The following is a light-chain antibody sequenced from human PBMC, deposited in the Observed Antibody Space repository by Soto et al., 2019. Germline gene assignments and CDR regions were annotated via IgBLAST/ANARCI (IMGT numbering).Light chain of an antibody. CDR2: EVN. J-gene: IGLJ1*01. Sequence: QSVLTQPPSASGSPGQSVTISCTGKSSDVGGYNYVSWYRHHPGKAPQLMIYEVNKRPSGVPDRFSGSKSGNTASLTISGLQTEDEADYYCCSYVSSKTYLFGTGTKVTVL. CDR3: CSYVSSKTYL. V-gene: IGLV2-8*01. CDR1: SSDVGGYNY.